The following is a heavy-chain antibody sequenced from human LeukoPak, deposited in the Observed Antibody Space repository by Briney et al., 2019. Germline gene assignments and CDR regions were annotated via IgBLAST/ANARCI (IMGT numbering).Heavy chain of an antibody. CDR3: ASTAGSYFHFDY. D-gene: IGHD3-10*01. CDR1: GGSISSSHW. V-gene: IGHV4-4*02. Sequence: KPSETLSLTCVVSGGSISSSHWWSWVRQTPGKGLEWIGKIYHTGSTNYNPSLKNRVTMSVDKSKNQFSLKLGSVTAADTAVYYCASTAGSYFHFDYWGQGTLVTVSS. J-gene: IGHJ4*02. CDR2: IYHTGST.